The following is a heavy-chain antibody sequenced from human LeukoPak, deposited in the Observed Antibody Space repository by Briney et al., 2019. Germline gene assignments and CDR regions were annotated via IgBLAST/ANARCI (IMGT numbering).Heavy chain of an antibody. CDR1: GYTFTSYD. Sequence: ASVKVSCKASGYTFTSYDINWVRQATGQGLEWMGWMNPNSGNTGYAQKFQGRVTNTRNTSISTAYMELSSLRSEDTSVYYCARDLSSGWEDYFDYWGQGTLVTVSS. V-gene: IGHV1-8*03. CDR3: ARDLSSGWEDYFDY. D-gene: IGHD6-19*01. J-gene: IGHJ4*02. CDR2: MNPNSGNT.